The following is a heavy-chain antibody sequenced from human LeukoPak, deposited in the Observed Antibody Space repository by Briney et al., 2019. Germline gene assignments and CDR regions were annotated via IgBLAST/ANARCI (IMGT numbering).Heavy chain of an antibody. CDR2: IFLSGST. D-gene: IGHD3-22*01. CDR3: ARENYYDTSD. J-gene: IGHJ4*02. CDR1: GGSISSGSYY. V-gene: IGHV4-61*02. Sequence: PSETLSLTCSVSGGSISSGSYYWSWIRQPAGTGLEWIGRIFLSGSTNYNPSLKSRVTMSIATSKNQFSLSLRSVTAADTAVYYCARENYYDTSDWGQGTPVTVSS.